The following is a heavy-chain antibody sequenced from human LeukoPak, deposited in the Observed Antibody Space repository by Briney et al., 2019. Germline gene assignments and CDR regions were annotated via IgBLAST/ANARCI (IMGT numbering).Heavy chain of an antibody. D-gene: IGHD6-25*01. J-gene: IGHJ6*03. CDR1: GGSISSYY. V-gene: IGHV4-59*01. Sequence: SETLSLTCTVSGGSISSYYWSWIRQPPGKGLEWIGYTYYSGSTNYNPSLKSRVTISVDTSKNQFSLKLSSVTAADTAVYYCARAGRSSAQNYYYYYMDVWGKGTTVTVSS. CDR3: ARAGRSSAQNYYYYYMDV. CDR2: TYYSGST.